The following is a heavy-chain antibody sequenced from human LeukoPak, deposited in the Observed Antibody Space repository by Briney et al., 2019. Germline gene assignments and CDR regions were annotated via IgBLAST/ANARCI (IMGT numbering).Heavy chain of an antibody. V-gene: IGHV3-23*01. D-gene: IGHD3-3*01. CDR1: GFTFSNYA. CDR3: ATGYDFWSGYYQSPKFDY. J-gene: IGHJ4*02. CDR2: ISGSGGST. Sequence: GGSLRLSCAASGFTFSNYAISWVRQAPGKGLEWVSAISGSGGSTYYADSVKGRFTISRDNSKNTLYLQMNSLRAEDTAVYYCATGYDFWSGYYQSPKFDYWGQGTLVTVSS.